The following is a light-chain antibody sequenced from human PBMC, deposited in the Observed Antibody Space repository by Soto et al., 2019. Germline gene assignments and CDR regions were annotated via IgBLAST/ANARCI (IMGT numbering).Light chain of an antibody. J-gene: IGKJ1*01. CDR1: QDINNY. V-gene: IGKV1-8*01. CDR3: QHYYNYPWT. CDR2: AAS. Sequence: LLTQSPSSFSASTGDRATITCRASQDINNYLAWYQQVPGKAPRILLYAASILQTGFPSRFSGSGSGKDFTLTIDGLQSEDFATYCCQHYYNYPWTFGQGTTVE.